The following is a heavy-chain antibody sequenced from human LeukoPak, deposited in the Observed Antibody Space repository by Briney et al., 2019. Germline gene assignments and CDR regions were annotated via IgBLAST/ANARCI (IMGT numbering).Heavy chain of an antibody. V-gene: IGHV3-20*04. CDR2: INWNGGST. D-gene: IGHD4-17*01. CDR3: ARALDPTTVENWFDP. J-gene: IGHJ5*02. CDR1: GFTVSSNY. Sequence: PGGSLRLSCAASGFTVSSNYMSWVRQAPGKGLEWVSGINWNGGSTGYADSVKGRFTISRDNAKNSLYLQMNSLRAEDTALYYCARALDPTTVENWFDPWGQGTLVTVSS.